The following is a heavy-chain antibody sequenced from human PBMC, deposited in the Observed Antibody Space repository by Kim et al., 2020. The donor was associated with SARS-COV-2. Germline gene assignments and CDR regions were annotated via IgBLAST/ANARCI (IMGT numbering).Heavy chain of an antibody. Sequence: AQKFQGRVTMTRDTSISTAYMELSRLRSDDTAVYYCATFLDSSGYSSFDYWGQGTLVTVSS. J-gene: IGHJ4*02. D-gene: IGHD3-22*01. V-gene: IGHV1-2*02. CDR3: ATFLDSSGYSSFDY.